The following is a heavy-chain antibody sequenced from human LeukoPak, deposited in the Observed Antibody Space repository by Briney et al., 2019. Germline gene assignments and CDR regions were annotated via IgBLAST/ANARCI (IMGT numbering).Heavy chain of an antibody. J-gene: IGHJ2*01. CDR1: GGSISSGGYY. CDR3: ARGARLLWFGETRPGVRYFDL. D-gene: IGHD3-10*01. CDR2: IYYSGST. Sequence: SETLSLTCTVSGGSISSGGYYWSWLRQHPGKGLEWIGYIYYSGSTYYNPSLKSRVTISVDTSKNQFSLKLSSVTAADTAVYYCARGARLLWFGETRPGVRYFDLWGRGTLVTVSS. V-gene: IGHV4-31*03.